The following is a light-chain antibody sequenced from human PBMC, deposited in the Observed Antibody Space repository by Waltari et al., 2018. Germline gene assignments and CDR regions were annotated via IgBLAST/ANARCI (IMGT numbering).Light chain of an antibody. V-gene: IGLV1-40*01. Sequence: QPVLTQPHSVPGAPGQRVTISCIGRRSNLGTGYASHWSQQLPGTAPKVIIYSNTNRPSEVPDRFSGSKSGPSASLAITGLQAEDEADYYCQSYDSSLSVVFGGGTKVTVL. CDR3: QSYDSSLSVV. CDR2: SNT. CDR1: RSNLGTGYA. J-gene: IGLJ2*01.